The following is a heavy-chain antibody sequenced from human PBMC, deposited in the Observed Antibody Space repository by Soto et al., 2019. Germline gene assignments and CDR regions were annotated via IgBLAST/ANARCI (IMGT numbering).Heavy chain of an antibody. CDR1: GGSISNYY. CDR2: IYYSGST. CDR3: ARAGAATLSDY. J-gene: IGHJ4*02. D-gene: IGHD2-15*01. Sequence: SETLSLTCTVSGGSISNYYCSWIRQPPGKGLEWIGYIYYSGSTNYNPSLKSRVTISVDASKNQFSLKLSSVTAADTAVYYCARAGAATLSDYWGQGTLVTVSS. V-gene: IGHV4-59*01.